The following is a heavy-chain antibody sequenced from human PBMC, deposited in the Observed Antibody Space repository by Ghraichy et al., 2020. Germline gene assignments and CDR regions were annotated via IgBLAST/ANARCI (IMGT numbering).Heavy chain of an antibody. J-gene: IGHJ6*02. CDR3: SRIVLRYSFYYYVLDV. CDR1: GFYFSDYS. V-gene: IGHV3-69-1*01. Sequence: GESPNISCAASGFYFSDYSMAWVRQAPGKGLEWVSYISNTNAIHYADSVKGRFTISRDNAKNSLYLQMNSLRDEDTAVYFCSRIVLRYSFYYYVLDVWGQGTTVTVSS. D-gene: IGHD3-3*01. CDR2: ISNTNAI.